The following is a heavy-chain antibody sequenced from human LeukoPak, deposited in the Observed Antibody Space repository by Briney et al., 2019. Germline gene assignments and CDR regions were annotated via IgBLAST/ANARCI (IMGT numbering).Heavy chain of an antibody. CDR1: GFTFSSYS. CDR2: ISSTSSYI. D-gene: IGHD3-10*01. Sequence: GGSLRLSCAASGFTFSSYSMNWVRQAPGKGLEWVSSISSTSSYIYYADSVKGRFTISRDNAKNSLFLQMNSLRAEDTAVYYCASGRPLDYWGQGTLVTVSS. CDR3: ASGRPLDY. J-gene: IGHJ4*02. V-gene: IGHV3-21*01.